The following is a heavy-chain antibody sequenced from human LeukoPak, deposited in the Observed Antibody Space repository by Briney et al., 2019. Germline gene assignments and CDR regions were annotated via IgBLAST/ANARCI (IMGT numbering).Heavy chain of an antibody. V-gene: IGHV3-30*04. Sequence: PGGSLRLSCAASGFTFSSYAMHWVRQAPGKGLEWVAVISYDGSNKYYADSVKGRFTISRDNSKNTLYLQMNSLRAEDTAVYYCAREGILPALDYWGREPWSPSPQ. D-gene: IGHD2-2*01. J-gene: IGHJ4*02. CDR1: GFTFSSYA. CDR2: ISYDGSNK. CDR3: AREGILPALDY.